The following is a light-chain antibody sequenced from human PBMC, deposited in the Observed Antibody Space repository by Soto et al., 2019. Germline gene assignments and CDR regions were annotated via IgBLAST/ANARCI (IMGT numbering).Light chain of an antibody. CDR3: QQYYSAPWA. J-gene: IGKJ1*01. Sequence: IVMTQSPDSLPAALGERTTINCKSSQRVLYHCNNKNYLVWHQQTPGPPPTVLIYWASTRESGVPDRFSGSGSGTDFTLTISSLQAEDVGVYYCQQYYSAPWAFGQGTKVDIK. CDR2: WAS. V-gene: IGKV4-1*01. CDR1: QRVLYHCNNKNY.